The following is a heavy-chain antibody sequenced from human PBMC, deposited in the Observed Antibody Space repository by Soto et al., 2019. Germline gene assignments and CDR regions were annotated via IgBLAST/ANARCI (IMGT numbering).Heavy chain of an antibody. J-gene: IGHJ4*02. CDR2: IWFDGSNK. Sequence: QVQLVESGGGVVQPGTSLRLSYAVSGFTFSGYGMHWVRQAPGKGLEWVAVIWFDGSNKNYGDSVKGRFTISRDDSKNILYLQMNSLRAEDTAVYYCTRDRDSRRGYDYFDHWGQGTLVTVSS. CDR3: TRDRDSRRGYDYFDH. V-gene: IGHV3-33*01. D-gene: IGHD4-4*01. CDR1: GFTFSGYG.